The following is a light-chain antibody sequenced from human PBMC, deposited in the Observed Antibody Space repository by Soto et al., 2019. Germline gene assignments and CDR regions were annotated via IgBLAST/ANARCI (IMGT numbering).Light chain of an antibody. CDR3: QQYGSSST. CDR2: DAS. CDR1: QSFSSSY. V-gene: IGKV3-20*01. Sequence: EIVLTQSPGTLSLSPGERATLSCRASQSFSSSYLAWYQQKPGQAPRLLIYDASIRATGIPDRFSGSGSGTDFTLTISRLEPEDFAVYYCQQYGSSSTFGQGTRL. J-gene: IGKJ5*01.